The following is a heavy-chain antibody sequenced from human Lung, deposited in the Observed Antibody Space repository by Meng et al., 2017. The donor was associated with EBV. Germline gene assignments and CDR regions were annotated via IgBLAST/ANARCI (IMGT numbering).Heavy chain of an antibody. D-gene: IGHD2-8*02. CDR1: GGSLSGAY. CDR2: IIHGGSP. V-gene: IGHV4-34*12. CDR3: ARRPTGIDY. J-gene: IGHJ4*02. Sequence: VQPQQWGAGLLTPSEPLSLTCAANGGSLSGAYWNWIRQPPGKGLEWIGEIIHGGSPSYNPSLKSRVTISIDTSKNQLSLMLSSVTAADTAVYYCARRPTGIDYWGQGTLVTVSS.